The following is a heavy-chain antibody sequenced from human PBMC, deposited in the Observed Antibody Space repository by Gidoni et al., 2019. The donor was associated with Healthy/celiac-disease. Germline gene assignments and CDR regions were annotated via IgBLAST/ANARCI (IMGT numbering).Heavy chain of an antibody. J-gene: IGHJ4*02. D-gene: IGHD6-19*01. Sequence: VQLVESGGGLVQPGRSLRLSCTASAFTVGDYAMSWFRQAPGKGLEWVGVIRSKAYGGKTEYSASVKGRITISRDDTKSIAYLQMNSLKTEDTAVYYCTRGMAGTDDFDYWGQGTLVTVCS. CDR1: AFTVGDYA. CDR3: TRGMAGTDDFDY. CDR2: IRSKAYGGKT. V-gene: IGHV3-49*03.